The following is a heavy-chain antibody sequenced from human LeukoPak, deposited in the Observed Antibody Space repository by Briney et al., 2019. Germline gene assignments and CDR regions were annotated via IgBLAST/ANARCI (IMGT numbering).Heavy chain of an antibody. D-gene: IGHD4-17*01. J-gene: IGHJ4*02. Sequence: GGSLRLSCAASGFTFSTYAMSWVRQAPGKGLEWVSGISGSGGSTYYADSVKGRFTISRDNSKNTLYLQMNILRAEDAALYYCAKPMVTTSGYYFDYWGPGTLDTVSS. CDR3: AKPMVTTSGYYFDY. V-gene: IGHV3-23*01. CDR1: GFTFSTYA. CDR2: ISGSGGST.